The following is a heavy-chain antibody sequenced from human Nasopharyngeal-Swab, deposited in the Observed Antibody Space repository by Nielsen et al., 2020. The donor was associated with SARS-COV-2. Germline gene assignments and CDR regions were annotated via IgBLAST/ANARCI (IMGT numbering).Heavy chain of an antibody. V-gene: IGHV3-33*01. Sequence: GESLKISCAASGFTFSSYGMHWVRQAPGKGLEWVAVIWYDGSNKYCADSVKGRFTISRDNSKSTLYLQMNSLRAEDTAVYYCARDLGATLDVWGQGTLVTVSS. D-gene: IGHD1-26*01. CDR1: GFTFSSYG. CDR2: IWYDGSNK. CDR3: ARDLGATLDV. J-gene: IGHJ4*02.